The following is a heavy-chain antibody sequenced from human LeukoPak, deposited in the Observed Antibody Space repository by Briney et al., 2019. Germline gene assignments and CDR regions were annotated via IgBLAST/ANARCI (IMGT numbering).Heavy chain of an antibody. Sequence: ASVKVSCKASGYTFTSYGISWVRQAPGQELEWMGWISAYNGNTNYAQKLQGRVTMTTDTSTSTAYMELRSLRSDDTAVYYCARDRVGATPLDYWGQGTLVTVSS. J-gene: IGHJ4*02. CDR1: GYTFTSYG. V-gene: IGHV1-18*01. D-gene: IGHD1-26*01. CDR2: ISAYNGNT. CDR3: ARDRVGATPLDY.